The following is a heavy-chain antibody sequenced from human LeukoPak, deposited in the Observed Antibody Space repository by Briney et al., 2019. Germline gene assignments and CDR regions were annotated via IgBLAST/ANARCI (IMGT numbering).Heavy chain of an antibody. CDR1: GYTFTSYY. J-gene: IGHJ4*02. CDR2: INPSGGST. Sequence: GASVKVSCKASGYTFTSYYMHWVRQAPGQWLEWMGIINPSGGSTSYAQKFQGRVTMTRDTSTSTVYMELSSLRSEDTAVYYCARVSSGWYSVSALYYWGQGTLVTVSS. CDR3: ARVSSGWYSVSALYY. V-gene: IGHV1-46*01. D-gene: IGHD6-19*01.